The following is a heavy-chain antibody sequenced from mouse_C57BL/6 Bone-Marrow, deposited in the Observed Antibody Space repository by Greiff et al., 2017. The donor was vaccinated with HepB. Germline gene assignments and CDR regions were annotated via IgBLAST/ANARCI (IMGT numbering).Heavy chain of an antibody. J-gene: IGHJ1*03. D-gene: IGHD1-1*01. V-gene: IGHV1-64*01. CDR2: IHPNSGST. Sequence: QVQLQQPGAELVKPGASVKLSCKASGYTFTSYWMHWVKQRPGQGLEWIGMIHPNSGSTNYNEKFKSKATLTVDKSSSTAYMQLSSLTSEDSAVYYCARYRAPLCGSSSYFDVWGTGTTVTVSS. CDR1: GYTFTSYW. CDR3: ARYRAPLCGSSSYFDV.